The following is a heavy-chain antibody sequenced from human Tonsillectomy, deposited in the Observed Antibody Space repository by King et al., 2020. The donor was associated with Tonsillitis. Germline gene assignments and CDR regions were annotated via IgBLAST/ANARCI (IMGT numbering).Heavy chain of an antibody. CDR2: IYYSGST. D-gene: IGHD3-3*01. CDR1: GGSISNGAYY. CDR3: ARVLPTIFGVVNFFYYMDV. V-gene: IGHV4-31*03. J-gene: IGHJ6*03. Sequence: QLQESGPGLVKPSQTLSLTCTVSGGSISNGAYYWSWIRQHPGRGLEWIGYIYYSGSTFYNPSLQSRVTLSVDTSKNQFSLKLSSVTAADTAVYYCARVLPTIFGVVNFFYYMDVWGKGTTVTVSS.